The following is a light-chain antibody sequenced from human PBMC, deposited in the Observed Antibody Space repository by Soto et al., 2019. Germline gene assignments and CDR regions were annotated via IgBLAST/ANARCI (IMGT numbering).Light chain of an antibody. Sequence: QSALTQPPSASGSPGQSVTISCTGTSSDVGGYNYVSWYQLHPGKAPKLMIYEVSKRPSGVPDRFSGFKSGNTASLTVSGLQAEDEADYDCSSYAGSKNYYVFGTGTKLTVL. CDR2: EVS. CDR3: SSYAGSKNYYV. V-gene: IGLV2-8*01. J-gene: IGLJ1*01. CDR1: SSDVGGYNY.